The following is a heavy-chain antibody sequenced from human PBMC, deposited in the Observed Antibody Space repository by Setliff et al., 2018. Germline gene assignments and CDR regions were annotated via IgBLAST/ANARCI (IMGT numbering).Heavy chain of an antibody. Sequence: ETLSLTCTVSGGSISSSYWSWIQQPPGKGLEWIGYFYHSGSMNYNPSLKGRVTMSVDTSNNQLSLKLTSVSAADTAVYYCARAYYYGSGNSHKYYMDVWGKGTAVTVSS. CDR1: GGSISSSY. V-gene: IGHV4-4*09. CDR2: FYHSGSM. CDR3: ARAYYYGSGNSHKYYMDV. J-gene: IGHJ6*03. D-gene: IGHD3-10*01.